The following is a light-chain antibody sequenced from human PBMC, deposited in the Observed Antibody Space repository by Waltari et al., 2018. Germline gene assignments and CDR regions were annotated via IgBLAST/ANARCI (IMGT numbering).Light chain of an antibody. V-gene: IGKV1-39*01. J-gene: IGKJ1*01. CDR3: EQCYKSPAT. CDR2: SAS. Sequence: DIQMTQSPSSLSASVGDRVTITCRASQNIDNYLNWYQQKEGKAPRLLMYSASSLQSGVPSRFRGSGSETEFTLTITSVQPEDSATYFCEQCYKSPATFGQGTRVQIK. CDR1: QNIDNY.